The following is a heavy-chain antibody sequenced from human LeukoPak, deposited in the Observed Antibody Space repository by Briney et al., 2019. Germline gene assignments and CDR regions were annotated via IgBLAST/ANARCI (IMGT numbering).Heavy chain of an antibody. D-gene: IGHD2-2*01. J-gene: IGHJ2*01. CDR3: ARVPGYCSSSSCSDWYFDL. CDR2: IIPILGIA. CDR1: GGTFSSYT. V-gene: IGHV1-69*02. Sequence: SVKVSCKASGGTFSSYTISWVRQAPGQGLEWMGRIIPILGIANYAQKFQGRVTITADKSTSTAYMELSSLRSEDTAVYYCARVPGYCSSSSCSDWYFDLWGRGTLVTVSS.